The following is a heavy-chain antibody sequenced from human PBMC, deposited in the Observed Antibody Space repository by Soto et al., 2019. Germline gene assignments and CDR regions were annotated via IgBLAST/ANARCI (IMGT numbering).Heavy chain of an antibody. V-gene: IGHV3-23*01. J-gene: IGHJ4*02. Sequence: LRLSCASSRCTFSSYAMSWVRQAPGKGLEWVSAISGSGGSTYYADSVKGRFTISRDNSKNTLYLQMNSLRAEDTAVYYCAKEYSGWYVFDYWGQGTLVTVSS. CDR1: RCTFSSYA. CDR3: AKEYSGWYVFDY. D-gene: IGHD6-19*01. CDR2: ISGSGGST.